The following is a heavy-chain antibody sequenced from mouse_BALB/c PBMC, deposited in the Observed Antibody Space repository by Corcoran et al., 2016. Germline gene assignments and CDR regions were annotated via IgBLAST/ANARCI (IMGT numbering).Heavy chain of an antibody. CDR2: INPYNGAT. CDR1: GYSFTGYY. V-gene: IGHV1-26*01. Sequence: EVQLQPSGPELVKPGASVKISCKASGYSFTGYYMHWVKQSHVKSLEWIGRINPYNGATSYNQNFKDKASLTVDKSSSTAYMELHSLTSEDSAVYYCARKYGNSNYAMDYWGQGTSVTVSS. D-gene: IGHD2-10*02. CDR3: ARKYGNSNYAMDY. J-gene: IGHJ4*01.